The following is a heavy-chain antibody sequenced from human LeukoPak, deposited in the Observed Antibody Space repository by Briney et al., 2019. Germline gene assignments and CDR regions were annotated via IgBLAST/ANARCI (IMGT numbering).Heavy chain of an antibody. Sequence: SETLSLTCTVSGGPISSYYWSWIRQPPGKGLEWIGYIYYSGSTNYNPSLKSRVTISVDTSKNQFSLKLSSVTAADTAAYYCARGGAQYYGSGSYYDYWGQGTLVTVSS. J-gene: IGHJ4*02. D-gene: IGHD3-10*01. CDR2: IYYSGST. CDR3: ARGGAQYYGSGSYYDY. V-gene: IGHV4-59*01. CDR1: GGPISSYY.